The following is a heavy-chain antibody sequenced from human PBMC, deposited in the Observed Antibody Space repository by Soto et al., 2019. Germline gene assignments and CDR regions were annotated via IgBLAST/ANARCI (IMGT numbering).Heavy chain of an antibody. CDR3: AHQYHGSGSYYSYYYYYMDV. D-gene: IGHD3-10*01. CDR2: IYWDDDK. V-gene: IGHV2-5*02. J-gene: IGHJ6*03. Sequence: SGPTLVKPTQTLTLTCTFSGFSLSTSGVGVGWIRQPPGKALEWLALIYWDDDKRYSPSLKSRLTITKDTSKNQVVLTMTNMDPVDTATYYCAHQYHGSGSYYSYYYYYMDVWGKGTTVTVSS. CDR1: GFSLSTSGVG.